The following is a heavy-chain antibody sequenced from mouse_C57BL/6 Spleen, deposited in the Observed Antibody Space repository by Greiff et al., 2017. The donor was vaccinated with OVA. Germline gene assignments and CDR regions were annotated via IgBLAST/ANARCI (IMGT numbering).Heavy chain of an antibody. J-gene: IGHJ3*01. D-gene: IGHD3-2*02. V-gene: IGHV1-39*01. CDR3: ARGGTGSGYWFAY. CDR1: GYSFTDYN. CDR2: INPNYGTT. Sequence: EVKLLESGPELVKPGASVKISCKASGYSFTDYNLNWVKQSNGKSLEWIGVINPNYGTTSYNQKFKGKATLTVDQSSSTAYMQLNSLTSEDSAVYYCARGGTGSGYWFAYWGQGTLVTVSA.